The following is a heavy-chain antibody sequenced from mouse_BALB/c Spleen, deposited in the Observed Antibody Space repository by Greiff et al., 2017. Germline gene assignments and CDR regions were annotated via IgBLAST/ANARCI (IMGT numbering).Heavy chain of an antibody. CDR2: ILPGSGST. J-gene: IGHJ3*01. D-gene: IGHD3-2*02. V-gene: IGHV1-9*01. CDR1: GYTFSSYW. CDR3: ARYQALFAY. Sequence: VQLHQSGAELMKPGASVKISCKATGYTFSSYWIEWVKQRPGHGLEWIGEILPGSGSTNYNEKFKGKATFTADTSSNTAYMQLSSLTSEDSAVYYCARYQALFAYWGQGTLVTVSA.